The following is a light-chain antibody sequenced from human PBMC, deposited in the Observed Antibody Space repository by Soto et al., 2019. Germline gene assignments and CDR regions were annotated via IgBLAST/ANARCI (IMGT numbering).Light chain of an antibody. CDR1: QGISSA. CDR3: RQFNSYPRT. J-gene: IGKJ5*01. V-gene: IGKV1-13*02. Sequence: AIQLTQSPSSLSASVGDRVTITCRASQGISSALAWYQQKPGKAPKLLIYDASSLESGVPSRFSGSGSGTDFTLTISSLQPEDFATYYCRQFNSYPRTFGQGTRLEIK. CDR2: DAS.